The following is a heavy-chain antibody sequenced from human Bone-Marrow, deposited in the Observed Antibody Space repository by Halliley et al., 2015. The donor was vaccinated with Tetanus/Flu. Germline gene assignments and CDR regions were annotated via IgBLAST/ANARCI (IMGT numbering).Heavy chain of an antibody. J-gene: IGHJ2*01. CDR3: ARGQRSGYSNYWYFDL. V-gene: IGHV3-53*01. CDR2: YSAPTP. D-gene: IGHD3-22*01. Sequence: YSAPTPFYGDSVKGRFPISRDDSKNTVYLQMNNLRAEDTAVYYCARGQRSGYSNYWYFDLWGRGTLVTVSS.